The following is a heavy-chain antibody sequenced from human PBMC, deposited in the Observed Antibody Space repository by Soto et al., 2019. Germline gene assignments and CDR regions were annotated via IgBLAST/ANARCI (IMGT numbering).Heavy chain of an antibody. CDR1: GYTFTSYA. Sequence: QVQLVQSGAEVKKPGASVKVSCKASGYTFTSYAMHWVRQAPGQRLEWMGWINAGNGNTKYSQKFQSRVTITRDTSASTAYMELSSLRPENAAVYSCARRSSSWYAYGGQGTMVTVS. D-gene: IGHD6-13*01. CDR3: ARRSSSWYAY. J-gene: IGHJ4*02. CDR2: INAGNGNT. V-gene: IGHV1-3*01.